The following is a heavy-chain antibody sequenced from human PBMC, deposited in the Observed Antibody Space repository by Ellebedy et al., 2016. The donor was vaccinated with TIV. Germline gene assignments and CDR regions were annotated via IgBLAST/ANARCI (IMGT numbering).Heavy chain of an antibody. V-gene: IGHV3-53*01. Sequence: PGGSLRLSCAASGFSVTSNYMNWVRQAPGKGLEWVPLIYVGGSTYYAHSVKGRFTISRDSYSNTLHLQMNSLRVEDTAVYYCARDQLATWGRFESWGQGTLVTVSS. D-gene: IGHD2-2*01. CDR3: ARDQLATWGRFES. CDR2: IYVGGST. CDR1: GFSVTSNY. J-gene: IGHJ5*01.